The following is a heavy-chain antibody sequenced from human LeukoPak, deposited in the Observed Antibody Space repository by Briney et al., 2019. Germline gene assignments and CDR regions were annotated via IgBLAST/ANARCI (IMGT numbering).Heavy chain of an antibody. V-gene: IGHV3-23*01. D-gene: IGHD4-17*01. CDR2: TSGSGGRT. CDR1: GFTFSSYA. Sequence: GGSLRLSCAASGFTFSSYAMSWVRQVPGEGLEWVSDTSGSGGRTYYADSVKGRFTISRDNSRNTVYLQMNSLRAEDTATYYCAKGHDYTDSPNRAWGQGTLVTVAS. J-gene: IGHJ5*02. CDR3: AKGHDYTDSPNRA.